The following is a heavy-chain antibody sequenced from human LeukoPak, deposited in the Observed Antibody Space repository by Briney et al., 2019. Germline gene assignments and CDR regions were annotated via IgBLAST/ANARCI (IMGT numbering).Heavy chain of an antibody. CDR1: GFTFSRYA. D-gene: IGHD1-14*01. V-gene: IGHV3-23*01. CDR3: AKDNTLTEPGGYFDY. J-gene: IGHJ4*02. Sequence: RGSLRLSCAASGFTFSRYAMSWVRQAPGKGLEWVSAISGSGGSTYYADSVKGRFAISRDNSKNTLYLQMNSLRAEDTAVYYCAKDNTLTEPGGYFDYWGQGTLVTVSS. CDR2: ISGSGGST.